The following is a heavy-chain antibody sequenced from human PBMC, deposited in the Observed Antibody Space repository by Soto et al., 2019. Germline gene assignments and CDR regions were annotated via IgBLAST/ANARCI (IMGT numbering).Heavy chain of an antibody. V-gene: IGHV3-30*03. J-gene: IGHJ3*02. D-gene: IGHD1-26*01. Sequence: GGSLRLSCAASGFTFSSYGMHWVRQAPGKGLEWVAVISYDGSNKYYADSVKGRFTISRDNSKNTLYLQMNSLRAEDTAVYYCARYRHHIRSTNDAFDIWGQGTMVTVSS. CDR1: GFTFSSYG. CDR3: ARYRHHIRSTNDAFDI. CDR2: ISYDGSNK.